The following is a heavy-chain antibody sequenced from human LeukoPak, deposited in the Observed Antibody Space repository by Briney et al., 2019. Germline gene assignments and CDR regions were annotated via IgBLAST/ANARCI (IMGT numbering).Heavy chain of an antibody. J-gene: IGHJ6*03. D-gene: IGHD1-26*01. CDR2: TRNKARSYTT. Sequence: GGSLRLSCAASGFTFSDHYMDWVRQAPGKGLEWVGRTRNKARSYTTEYAASVKGRFTISRDDSKNSLYLQMSSLKTEDTAVYYCARVPMNSGSYYYYYYMDVWGKGTTVTVSS. V-gene: IGHV3-72*01. CDR1: GFTFSDHY. CDR3: ARVPMNSGSYYYYYYMDV.